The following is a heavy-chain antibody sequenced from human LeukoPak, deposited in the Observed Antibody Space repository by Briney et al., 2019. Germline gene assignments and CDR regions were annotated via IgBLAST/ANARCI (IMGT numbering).Heavy chain of an antibody. CDR1: GFTFSSYS. V-gene: IGHV3-21*01. CDR3: ARARYSSSSSGGY. CDR2: ISSSSSYI. D-gene: IGHD6-6*01. J-gene: IGHJ4*02. Sequence: GGSLRLSCAASGFTFSSYSMNWVRQAPGKGLGWVSSISSSSSYIYYADSVKGRSTISRDNAKNSLYLQMNSLRAEDTAVYYCARARYSSSSSGGYWGQGTLVTVSS.